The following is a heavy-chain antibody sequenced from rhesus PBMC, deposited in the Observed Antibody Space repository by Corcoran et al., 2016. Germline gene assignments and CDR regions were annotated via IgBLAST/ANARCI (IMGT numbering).Heavy chain of an antibody. CDR2: IYGRRGNT. CDR1: GASSGHHY. CDR3: DKAGVATDFDY. J-gene: IGHJ4*01. V-gene: IGHV4S2*01. Sequence: QVQLQESGPGLVKPSETLPLTCAVSGASSGHHYWGWVRLAPGRGLEWIGRIYGRRGNTDYNASFNSRVASSIDTSNNQLSLRLKSVTTADTAVYYCDKAGVATDFDYWGQGVLVTVSS. D-gene: IGHD1-44*01.